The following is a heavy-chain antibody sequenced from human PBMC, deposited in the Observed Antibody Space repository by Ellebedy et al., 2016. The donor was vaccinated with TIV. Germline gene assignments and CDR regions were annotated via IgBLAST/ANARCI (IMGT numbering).Heavy chain of an antibody. V-gene: IGHV1-3*01. J-gene: IGHJ4*02. CDR2: INAGNGDT. CDR1: GYTFINYA. D-gene: IGHD2/OR15-2a*01. Sequence: AASVKVSCKASGYTFINYAVHWVRQAPGKRPEWMGWINAGNGDTKYSQRFQDRVIITRDTSASTVYINLSSLISEDTAVYYCARHPQYLQALDYWGQGTLVTVSS. CDR3: ARHPQYLQALDY.